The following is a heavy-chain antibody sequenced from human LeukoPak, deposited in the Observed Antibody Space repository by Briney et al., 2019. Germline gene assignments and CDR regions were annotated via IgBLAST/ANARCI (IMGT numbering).Heavy chain of an antibody. V-gene: IGHV4-61*02. Sequence: PSQTLSLTCSVSGDAITSGDSYWTWIRQPPGRGLEWIGLIYTSGSTKYNPSLKSRITMSLDTSKNQISLQLNSVTAADTAVYYCAREYSHWGQGTLVTVSS. CDR1: GDAITSGDSY. CDR3: AREYSH. J-gene: IGHJ4*02. D-gene: IGHD5-12*01. CDR2: IYTSGST.